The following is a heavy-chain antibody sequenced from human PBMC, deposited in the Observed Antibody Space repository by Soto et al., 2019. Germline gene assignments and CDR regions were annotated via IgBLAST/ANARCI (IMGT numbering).Heavy chain of an antibody. CDR1: GGTFSSYA. J-gene: IGHJ5*02. D-gene: IGHD2-2*01. Sequence: SVKVSCKASGGTFSSYAISWVRQAPGQGLEWMGGIIPIFGTANYAQKFQGRVTITADESTSTANMELSSLRSEDTAVYYCGRVYQLLFWFDPWGQGTLVTVSS. V-gene: IGHV1-69*13. CDR2: IIPIFGTA. CDR3: GRVYQLLFWFDP.